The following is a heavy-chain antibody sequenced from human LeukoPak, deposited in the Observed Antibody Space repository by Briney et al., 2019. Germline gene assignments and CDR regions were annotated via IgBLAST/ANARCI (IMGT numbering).Heavy chain of an antibody. CDR2: VYPGDSKT. Sequence: GESLKISCETFGYTFTNYWIGWVRHMPGKGLEWMGIVYPGDSKTIYSPSFEGQVTISADKSIRIAYLQWSSLKASDTAMYYCARHRAASGTYQFDFWGQGTMVTVSS. D-gene: IGHD1-26*01. CDR3: ARHRAASGTYQFDF. V-gene: IGHV5-51*01. J-gene: IGHJ3*01. CDR1: GYTFTNYW.